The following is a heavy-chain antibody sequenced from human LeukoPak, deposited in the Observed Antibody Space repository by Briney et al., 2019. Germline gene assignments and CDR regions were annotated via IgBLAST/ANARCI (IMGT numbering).Heavy chain of an antibody. CDR1: GFTFSNNE. CDR2: ISSGGSTI. Sequence: PGGSLRLSCAASGFTFSNNEMSWVRQAPGKGLEWVSYISSGGSTIYYADSVKGRFTISRDNAKNTLYLQMNSLRAEDTAVYYCARGAGGFDYWGQGILVTVSS. D-gene: IGHD6-13*01. V-gene: IGHV3-48*03. J-gene: IGHJ4*02. CDR3: ARGAGGFDY.